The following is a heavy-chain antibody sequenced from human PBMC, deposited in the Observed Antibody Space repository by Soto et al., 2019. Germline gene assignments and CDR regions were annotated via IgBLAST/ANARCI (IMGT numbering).Heavy chain of an antibody. J-gene: IGHJ4*02. V-gene: IGHV3-48*02. CDR3: AKSGDSAGWGIDF. Sequence: EVQLVESGGGLVQPGGSLRLNCVGSGFMFDSFAMNWVRQAPGKGLEWVSYINGGSDSIYYAESVKGRFTISRDNARNSLSLQMNSLSDEDTAVYYCAKSGDSAGWGIDFWGQGTLVTVSS. D-gene: IGHD6-19*01. CDR1: GFMFDSFA. CDR2: INGGSDSI.